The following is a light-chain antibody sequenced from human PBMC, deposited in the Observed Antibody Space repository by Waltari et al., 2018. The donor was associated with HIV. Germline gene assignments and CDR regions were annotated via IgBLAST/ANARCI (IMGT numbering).Light chain of an antibody. Sequence: QSVLTQPPSASGTPGQRVTIPCSGTSSNIRSNYIYWYQQLPGTAPKLLIYRNNQRPSGVPDRFSGSKSGTSASLAISGLRSEDEADYYCAAWDDSLSGWVFGGGTKLTVL. V-gene: IGLV1-47*01. CDR3: AAWDDSLSGWV. CDR2: RNN. CDR1: SSNIRSNY. J-gene: IGLJ3*02.